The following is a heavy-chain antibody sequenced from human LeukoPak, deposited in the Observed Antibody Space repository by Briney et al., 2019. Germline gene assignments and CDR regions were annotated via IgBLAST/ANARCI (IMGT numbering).Heavy chain of an antibody. Sequence: KPSETLSLTCAVYGGSFSGYYWSWIRQPPGKGLEWIGEINHSGSTNYNPSLKSRVTISVDTSKNQFSLKLSSVTAADTAVYYCARGSITIFGVVSFDYWGQGTLVTVSS. V-gene: IGHV4-34*01. CDR1: GGSFSGYY. CDR2: INHSGST. CDR3: ARGSITIFGVVSFDY. J-gene: IGHJ4*02. D-gene: IGHD3-3*01.